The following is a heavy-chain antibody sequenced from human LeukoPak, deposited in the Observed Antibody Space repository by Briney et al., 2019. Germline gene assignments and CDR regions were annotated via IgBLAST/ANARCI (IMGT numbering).Heavy chain of an antibody. Sequence: SGTLSLTCAVSGGSISSSNWWSWVRQPPGKGLEWIGEIYHSGSTNYNPSLKSRVTISVDKSKNQFSLKLSSVTAADTAVYYCARNNYYDSSGYPGDYYYGMDVWGQGTTVTVSS. J-gene: IGHJ6*02. V-gene: IGHV4-4*02. D-gene: IGHD3-22*01. CDR3: ARNNYYDSSGYPGDYYYGMDV. CDR1: GGSISSSNW. CDR2: IYHSGST.